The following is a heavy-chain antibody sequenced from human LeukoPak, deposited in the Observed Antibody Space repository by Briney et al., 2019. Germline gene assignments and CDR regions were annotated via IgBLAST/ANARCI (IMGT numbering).Heavy chain of an antibody. CDR2: FDPEDGET. Sequence: ASVKVSFKVSGYTLTELSMLWVRQAPGKGLEWMGGFDPEDGETIYAQKFQGRVTMTEDTSTDTAYMELSSLRSEDTAVYYCATGRAFRYFDWLFPPPFRYWGQGTLVTVSS. CDR3: ATGRAFRYFDWLFPPPFRY. D-gene: IGHD3-9*01. V-gene: IGHV1-24*01. J-gene: IGHJ4*02. CDR1: GYTLTELS.